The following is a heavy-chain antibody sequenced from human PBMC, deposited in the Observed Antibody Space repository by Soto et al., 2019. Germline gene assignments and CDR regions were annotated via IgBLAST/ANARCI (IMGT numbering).Heavy chain of an antibody. CDR3: ASDTVGAGTPPTPYYFDY. D-gene: IGHD1-26*01. Sequence: PGGSLRLSCAASGFTFSSYAMSWVRQAPGKGLEWVSAISGSGGSTYYADSVKGRFTISRDNSKNTLYLQVNSLRAEDTAVYYCASDTVGAGTPPTPYYFDYWGQGTLVTVSS. J-gene: IGHJ4*02. CDR2: ISGSGGST. V-gene: IGHV3-23*01. CDR1: GFTFSSYA.